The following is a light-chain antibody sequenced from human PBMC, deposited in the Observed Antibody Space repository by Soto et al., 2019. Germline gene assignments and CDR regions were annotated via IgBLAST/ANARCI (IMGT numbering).Light chain of an antibody. V-gene: IGLV2-14*01. CDR2: EVS. CDR1: SSDVGGYNY. CDR3: SSSTSSSTHVV. Sequence: QSVLTQPASASGSPGQSITISCTGTSSDVGGYNYVSWYQQHPGKAPKLMIYEVSNRPSGDSNRFSGSKAGNTASLTSSGLQAEDAADYYCSSSTSSSTHVVLGGGTKLPVL. J-gene: IGLJ2*01.